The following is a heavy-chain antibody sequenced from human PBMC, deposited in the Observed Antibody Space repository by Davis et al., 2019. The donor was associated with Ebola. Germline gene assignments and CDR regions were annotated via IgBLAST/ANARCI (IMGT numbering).Heavy chain of an antibody. CDR1: GGSISSGGYY. CDR3: ASWGVHAWGGGMDV. D-gene: IGHD3-16*01. CDR2: IYYSGST. Sequence: SETLSLTCTVSGGSISSGGYYWSWIRQHPGKGLEWIGYIYYSGSTNYNPSLKSRVTISVDTSKNQFSLKLSSVTAADTAVYYCASWGVHAWGGGMDVWGQGTTVTVSS. V-gene: IGHV4-61*08. J-gene: IGHJ6*02.